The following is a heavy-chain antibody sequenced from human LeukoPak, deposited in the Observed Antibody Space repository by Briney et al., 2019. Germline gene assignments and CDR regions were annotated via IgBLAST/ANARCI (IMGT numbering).Heavy chain of an antibody. V-gene: IGHV4-59*01. CDR3: ARGWHYYDSSGYCYSGGFGFDP. J-gene: IGHJ5*02. Sequence: PSETLSLTCTVSGGSISSYYWSWIRQPPGKGLEWIGYIYYSGSTNYNPSLKSRVTISVDTSKNQFSLKLSSVTAADTAVYYCARGWHYYDSSGYCYSGGFGFDPWGQGTLVTVSS. CDR2: IYYSGST. D-gene: IGHD3-22*01. CDR1: GGSISSYY.